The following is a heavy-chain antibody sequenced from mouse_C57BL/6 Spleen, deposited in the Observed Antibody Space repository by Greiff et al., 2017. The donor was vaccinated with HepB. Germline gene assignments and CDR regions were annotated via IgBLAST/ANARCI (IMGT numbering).Heavy chain of an antibody. Sequence: VQLKHSGAELVKPGASVKLSCTASGFNIKDYYMHWVKQRTEQGLEWIGRIDPEDGETKYAPKFQGKATITADTSSNTAYLRLSSLTSEDTAVYYCARPHYYGSTLFAYWGQGTLVTVSA. CDR3: ARPHYYGSTLFAY. CDR2: IDPEDGET. V-gene: IGHV14-2*01. D-gene: IGHD1-1*01. J-gene: IGHJ3*01. CDR1: GFNIKDYY.